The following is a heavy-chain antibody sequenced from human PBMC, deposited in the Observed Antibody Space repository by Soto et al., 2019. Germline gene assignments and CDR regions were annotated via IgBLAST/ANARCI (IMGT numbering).Heavy chain of an antibody. CDR2: ISGSGGST. Sequence: GGSLRLSCAASGFTFSSYAMSWVRQAPGKGLEWVSAISGSGGSTYYADSVKGRFTISRDNSKNTLYLQMNSRRAEDTAVYYCAKLLRMTKGRYFDYWGQGTLVTVSS. CDR1: GFTFSSYA. V-gene: IGHV3-23*01. J-gene: IGHJ4*02. CDR3: AKLLRMTKGRYFDY. D-gene: IGHD2-8*01.